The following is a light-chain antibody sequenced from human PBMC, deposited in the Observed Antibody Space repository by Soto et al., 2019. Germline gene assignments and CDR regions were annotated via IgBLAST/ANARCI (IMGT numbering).Light chain of an antibody. Sequence: NFMLTQPHSVSESPGKTVTISCTRSSGSIASNYVQWYQQRPGSAPTTVIYEDNQRPSGVPDRFSGSIDSSSNSASLTISGLKTEDEADYYCQSYDSSLSEYVFGTGTKLTVL. V-gene: IGLV6-57*04. J-gene: IGLJ1*01. CDR2: EDN. CDR3: QSYDSSLSEYV. CDR1: SGSIASNY.